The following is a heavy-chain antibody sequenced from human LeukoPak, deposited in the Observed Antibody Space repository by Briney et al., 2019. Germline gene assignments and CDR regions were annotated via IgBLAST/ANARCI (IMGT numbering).Heavy chain of an antibody. D-gene: IGHD3-22*01. J-gene: IGHJ6*02. CDR2: ISYTGST. Sequence: SETLSLTCTVSGGSISNYYWSWIRQPPGEGLEWIGFISYTGSTNYNPSLKSRVTVSVDTPKNQFSLKLSSVTAADTAVYYCARAYYYDSSGYYGSVRHYYGMDVWGQGTTVTVSS. CDR3: ARAYYYDSSGYYGSVRHYYGMDV. CDR1: GGSISNYY. V-gene: IGHV4-59*12.